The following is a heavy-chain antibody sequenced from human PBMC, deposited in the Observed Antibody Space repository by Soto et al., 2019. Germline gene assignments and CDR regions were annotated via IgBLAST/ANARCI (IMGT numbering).Heavy chain of an antibody. Sequence: VQLVQSGAEVRKPGASVKVSCKASGYTFSDYYVHWVREAPGQGLAWMGWINPSSGGTIYTKRVKGSVTMPRDTSISTVYMELSRLTSDDTAVYYCAREMGVRGAPGYTWFDPWGQGALVTVSS. CDR3: AREMGVRGAPGYTWFDP. D-gene: IGHD1-26*01. CDR1: GYTFSDYY. J-gene: IGHJ5*02. CDR2: INPSSGGT. V-gene: IGHV1-2*02.